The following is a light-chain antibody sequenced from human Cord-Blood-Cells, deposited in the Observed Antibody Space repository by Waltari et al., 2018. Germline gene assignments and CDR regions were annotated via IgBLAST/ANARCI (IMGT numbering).Light chain of an antibody. CDR3: QQYYSTPVT. V-gene: IGKV4-1*01. CDR2: WAS. CDR1: QSVLYSSNNKNY. J-gene: IGKJ3*01. Sequence: DIVMTQSQDSPALALRARAPINCKSSQSVLYSSNNKNYLAWYQQKPGQPPKLLIYWASTRESVIPDRFSGSGSGTECTLTISCLQAEDVAVYYCQQYYSTPVTFGPGTKVDIK.